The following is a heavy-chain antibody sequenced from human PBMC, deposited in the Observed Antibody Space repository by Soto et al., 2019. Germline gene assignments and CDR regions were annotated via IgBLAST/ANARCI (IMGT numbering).Heavy chain of an antibody. J-gene: IGHJ6*02. CDR1: GFTFSDYY. D-gene: IGHD3-3*01. CDR3: ARDPFWSGFHGMDV. Sequence: QVQLVESGGGLVKPGGSLRLSCAASGFTFSDYYMNWIRQAPGKGLEWVSHNSSSSNTIYYADSVKGRFTISRDNAKNSLLLQMNSLRAEDTAVYYCARDPFWSGFHGMDVWGQGTTVTVSS. V-gene: IGHV3-11*01. CDR2: NSSSSNTI.